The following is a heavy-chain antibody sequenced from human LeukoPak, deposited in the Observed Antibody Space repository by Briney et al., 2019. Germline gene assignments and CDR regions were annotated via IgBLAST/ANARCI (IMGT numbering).Heavy chain of an antibody. CDR2: IIPIFGTA. D-gene: IGHD2-15*01. CDR1: GGTFSSYA. CDR3: ARLRVVAATRWFDP. Sequence: SVRVSCKASGGTFSSYAISWVRQAPGQGLEWMGGIIPIFGTANYAQKFQGRVTITTDESTSTAYMELSSLRSEDTAVYYCARLRVVAATRWFDPWGQGTLVTVSS. V-gene: IGHV1-69*05. J-gene: IGHJ5*02.